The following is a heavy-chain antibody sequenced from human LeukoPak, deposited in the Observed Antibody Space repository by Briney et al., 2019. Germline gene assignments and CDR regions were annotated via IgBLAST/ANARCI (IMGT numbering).Heavy chain of an antibody. J-gene: IGHJ4*02. V-gene: IGHV3-21*01. CDR3: ATPTLGYCSGGSCRTSDY. CDR2: ISSSTYI. D-gene: IGHD2-15*01. Sequence: PGGSLRLSCAASGFTFSSYSMNWVRQAPGKGLEWVSSISSSTYIYYADSVKGRFTISRDNAKNSLYLQMSSLRADDTAVYYCATPTLGYCSGGSCRTSDYWGQGTLVTVSS. CDR1: GFTFSSYS.